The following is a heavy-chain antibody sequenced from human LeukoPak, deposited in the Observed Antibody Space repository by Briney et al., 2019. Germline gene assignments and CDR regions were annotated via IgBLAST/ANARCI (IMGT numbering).Heavy chain of an antibody. CDR3: TTLSSHLGGIDH. D-gene: IGHD1-26*01. CDR2: IKTAGGTP. CDR1: GFTFSKAW. J-gene: IGHJ4*02. V-gene: IGHV3-15*01. Sequence: GGSLRLSCAASGFTFSKAWMSWVRHAPGKGMEWVGLIKTAGGTPDYAAPVKGRFTISRDDSENTLYLQMSSLKTEDSAVYYCTTLSSHLGGIDHWGQGTLVTVSS.